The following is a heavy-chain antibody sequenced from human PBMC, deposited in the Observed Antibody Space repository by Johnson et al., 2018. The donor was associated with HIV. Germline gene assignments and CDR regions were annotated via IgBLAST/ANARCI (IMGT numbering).Heavy chain of an antibody. CDR3: ARIPGSGWEHDAFDI. Sequence: QMLLVESGGGLVPPGGSLRLSCAASGFTFTDYYMSWIRQAPGNGLEWVSYISSSSSTIFYADSVKGRFTISRDNAKNSLYLQMNSLRAEDTAVYYCARIPGSGWEHDAFDIWGQGTLVTVSS. CDR1: GFTFTDYY. J-gene: IGHJ3*02. V-gene: IGHV3-11*04. CDR2: ISSSSSTI. D-gene: IGHD6-19*01.